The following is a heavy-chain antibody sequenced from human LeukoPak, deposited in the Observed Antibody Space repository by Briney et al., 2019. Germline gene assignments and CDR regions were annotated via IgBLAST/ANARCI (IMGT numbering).Heavy chain of an antibody. D-gene: IGHD5-18*01. Sequence: ASVKVSCKASGYTFTGYYMHWVRQAPGQGLEWMGWINPNSGDTNYAQKFQGRVTMTRDTSISTAYMELSRLRSDDTAVYYCARVRAVGYSYGYDYWGQGTLVTVSS. J-gene: IGHJ4*02. CDR2: INPNSGDT. CDR1: GYTFTGYY. CDR3: ARVRAVGYSYGYDY. V-gene: IGHV1-2*02.